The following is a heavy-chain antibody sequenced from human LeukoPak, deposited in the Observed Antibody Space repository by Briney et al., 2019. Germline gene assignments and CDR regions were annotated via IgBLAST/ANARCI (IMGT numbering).Heavy chain of an antibody. J-gene: IGHJ4*02. V-gene: IGHV1-8*01. CDR1: GYTFTSYD. CDR3: ARGLHVLRYFDWPPARKYYFDY. CDR2: MNPNSGNT. Sequence: ASVKVSCKASGYTFTSYDINWVRQATGQGLEWMGWMNPNSGNTGYAQKFQGRVTMTRNTSISTAYMELSSLRSEDTAVYYCARGLHVLRYFDWPPARKYYFDYWGRGTLVTVSS. D-gene: IGHD3-9*01.